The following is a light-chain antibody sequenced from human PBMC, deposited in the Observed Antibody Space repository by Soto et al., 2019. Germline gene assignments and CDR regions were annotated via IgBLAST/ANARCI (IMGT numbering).Light chain of an antibody. V-gene: IGLV2-23*01. CDR3: CSYAGSSTLV. CDR1: SSDVGSYKF. Sequence: QSALTQPASVSGSPGQSITISCTGTSSDVGSYKFVSWYQHHPGKAPKLMIYEGSKRPSGVSYRFSGSKSGNTASLTISGAQAEDEADYYCCSYAGSSTLVFGGGTKLTVL. CDR2: EGS. J-gene: IGLJ2*01.